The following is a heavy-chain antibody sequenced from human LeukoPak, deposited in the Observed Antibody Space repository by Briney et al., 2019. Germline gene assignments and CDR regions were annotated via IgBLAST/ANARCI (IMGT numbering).Heavy chain of an antibody. V-gene: IGHV1-18*04. CDR2: ISAYNGNT. CDR3: AKHSSSWYEFDY. J-gene: IGHJ4*02. Sequence: ASVKVSCKASGYTFTSYGISWVRQAPGQGLEWMGWISAYNGNTNYAQKLQGRVTMTTDTSTSTADMELSSLRSEDTAVYYCAKHSSSWYEFDYWGQGTLVTVSS. D-gene: IGHD6-13*01. CDR1: GYTFTSYG.